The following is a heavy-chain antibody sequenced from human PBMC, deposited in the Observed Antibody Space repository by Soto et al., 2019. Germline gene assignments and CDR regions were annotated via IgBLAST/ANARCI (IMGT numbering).Heavy chain of an antibody. CDR1: GGSISSYY. V-gene: IGHV4-59*08. Sequence: SETLSLTCTVSGGSISSYYWSWIRQPPGKGLEWIGYIYYSGSTNYNPSLKSRVTISVDTSKNQFSLKLSSVTAADTAVYYCARRYSSAFDIWGQGTMVNRLL. J-gene: IGHJ3*02. CDR2: IYYSGST. D-gene: IGHD6-13*01. CDR3: ARRYSSAFDI.